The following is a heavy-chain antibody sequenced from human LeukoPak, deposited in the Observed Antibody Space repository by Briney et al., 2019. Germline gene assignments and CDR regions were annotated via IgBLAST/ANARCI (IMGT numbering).Heavy chain of an antibody. V-gene: IGHV3-48*04. Sequence: GGSLRLSCAASGFTFSSYSMNWVRQAPGKGLEWVSYISSSSSTIYYADSVKGRFTISRDNAKNSLYLQMNSLRTEDTALYYCAKSTGLYFYGVDVWGQGTTVTVSS. CDR1: GFTFSSYS. CDR2: ISSSSSTI. D-gene: IGHD3-10*01. CDR3: AKSTGLYFYGVDV. J-gene: IGHJ6*02.